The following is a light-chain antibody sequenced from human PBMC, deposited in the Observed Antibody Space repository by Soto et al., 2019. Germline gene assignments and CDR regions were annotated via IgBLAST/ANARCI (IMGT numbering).Light chain of an antibody. J-gene: IGKJ2*01. CDR3: QRYGCSPPLT. V-gene: IGKV3-20*01. CDR1: QRVSSSY. CDR2: GAS. Sequence: EIVLTQSPGTLSLSPGERATRSCRASQRVSSSYLAWYQQKPGQAPRLLIYGASTRATGIPDRFSGSGSGTDFTLTISRLEPEDFAVYFCQRYGCSPPLTFGQGTKVEI.